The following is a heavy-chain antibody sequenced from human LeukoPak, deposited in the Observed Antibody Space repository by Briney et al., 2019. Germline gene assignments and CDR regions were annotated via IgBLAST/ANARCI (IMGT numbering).Heavy chain of an antibody. Sequence: SETLSLTCTVSGGSISSSSYYWGWIRQPPGKGLEWIGSIYYSGSTYYNPSLKSRVTISVDTSHNQFSLKLTSVTAADTAMYYCARHPAVGATMARSFDYWGQGTLVTVSS. J-gene: IGHJ4*02. CDR1: GGSISSSSYY. V-gene: IGHV4-39*01. D-gene: IGHD1-26*01. CDR2: IYYSGST. CDR3: ARHPAVGATMARSFDY.